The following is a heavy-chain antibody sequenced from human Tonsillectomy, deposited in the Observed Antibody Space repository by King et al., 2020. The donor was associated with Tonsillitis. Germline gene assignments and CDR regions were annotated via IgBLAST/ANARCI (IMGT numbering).Heavy chain of an antibody. CDR3: VRGGETGYYKRRDYYYYYGMDV. CDR1: GFTFSSYA. Sequence: QLVQSGGGVVQPGRSLGLSCAASGFTFSSYAMHWVRQAPGKGLEWVALISYDGSNKYYADSVKGRFTISRDNSKNTLFLQMNSLRAEDTAVYYCVRGGETGYYKRRDYYYYYGMDVWGQGTTVTVSS. CDR2: ISYDGSNK. D-gene: IGHD3-9*01. V-gene: IGHV3-30-3*01. J-gene: IGHJ6*02.